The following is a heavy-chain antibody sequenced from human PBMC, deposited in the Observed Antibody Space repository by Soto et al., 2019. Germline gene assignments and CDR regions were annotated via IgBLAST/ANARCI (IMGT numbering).Heavy chain of an antibody. Sequence: QPGGSLRLSCAASGFTFSSYAMHWVRQAPGKGLEWVAVISYDGSNKYYADSVKGRFTISRDNSKDTLYLQMNSLRAEDTAVYYCAIGELLYPGGIDYWGQGTLVTVSS. CDR1: GFTFSSYA. CDR2: ISYDGSNK. J-gene: IGHJ4*02. CDR3: AIGELLYPGGIDY. V-gene: IGHV3-30-3*01. D-gene: IGHD3-10*01.